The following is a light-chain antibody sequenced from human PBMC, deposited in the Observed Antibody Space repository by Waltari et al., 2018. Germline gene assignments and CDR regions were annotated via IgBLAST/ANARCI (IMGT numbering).Light chain of an antibody. J-gene: IGLJ3*02. CDR1: TSNIGSNY. CDR3: GAWDDSLSTWE. V-gene: IGLV1-47*01. CDR2: CYD. Sequence: QSVLTQPPSASGTPGQRVTISCSGSTSNIGSNYVYWYQQHPGTAPKLLIYCYDQRPSGGPDRFSGSSAGTSASLAISGLRSEDEADYYCGAWDDSLSTWEFGGGTKVTVL.